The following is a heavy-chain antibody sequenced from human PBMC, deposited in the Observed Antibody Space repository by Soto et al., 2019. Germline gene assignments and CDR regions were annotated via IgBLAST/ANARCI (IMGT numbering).Heavy chain of an antibody. V-gene: IGHV3-7*01. CDR1: GFTFSSYW. Sequence: EVQLVESGGGLVQPGGSLRLSCAASGFTFSSYWMSWVRQAPGKGLEWVANIKQEGSEAYYVDSVKGRFTISRDNAKNSLYMQLNSLRAEDTAVYYCARVLTGAFDYWGQGTLVTVSS. D-gene: IGHD3-9*01. J-gene: IGHJ4*02. CDR3: ARVLTGAFDY. CDR2: IKQEGSEA.